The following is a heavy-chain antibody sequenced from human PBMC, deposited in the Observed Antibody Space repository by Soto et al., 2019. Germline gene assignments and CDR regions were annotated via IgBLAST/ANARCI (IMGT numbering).Heavy chain of an antibody. D-gene: IGHD2-21*02. Sequence: PGGSLRLSCAASGFTFSTYSMHWVRQAPGKGLEWVSSISSTTGYIYYADSVRGRFTISRDNAQNSLHLQMNSLRAEDTAVYFCARGLPYCGSDCNTNFDFWAQGTLVTVS. V-gene: IGHV3-21*01. CDR1: GFTFSTYS. CDR2: ISSTTGYI. CDR3: ARGLPYCGSDCNTNFDF. J-gene: IGHJ4*02.